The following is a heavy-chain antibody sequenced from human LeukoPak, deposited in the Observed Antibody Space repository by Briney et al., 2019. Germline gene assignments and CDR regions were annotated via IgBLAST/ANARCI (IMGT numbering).Heavy chain of an antibody. CDR1: GGSISSYY. D-gene: IGHD6-19*01. CDR2: IYYSGST. V-gene: IGHV4-59*12. CDR3: ARGVAGIAARGQFDP. J-gene: IGHJ5*02. Sequence: PSETLSLTCTVSGGSISSYYWSWIRQPPGKGLEWIGYIYYSGSTDYNPSLKSRVTMSVDTSKNQFSLRLNSVTAADTAVYYCARGVAGIAARGQFDPWGQGILVTVSS.